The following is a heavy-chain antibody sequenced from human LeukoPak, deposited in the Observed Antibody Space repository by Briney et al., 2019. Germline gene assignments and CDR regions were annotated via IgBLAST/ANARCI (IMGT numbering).Heavy chain of an antibody. CDR1: GGSISSDY. D-gene: IGHD4-11*01. V-gene: IGHV4-59*08. CDR2: IYYSGST. CDR3: ARSLYSNSPFDY. J-gene: IGHJ4*02. Sequence: SETLSLTCTVSGGSISSDYWSWVRQPPGKGLEWIGYIYYSGSTNYNPSLKSRVTISVDTSKNQFSLKLNSVTAADTAVYYCARSLYSNSPFDYWGQGTLVTVSS.